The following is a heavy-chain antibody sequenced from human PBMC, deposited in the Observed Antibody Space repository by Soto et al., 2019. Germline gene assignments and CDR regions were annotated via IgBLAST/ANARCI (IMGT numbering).Heavy chain of an antibody. Sequence: GGSLRLSCVASGFTVDDYAMHWVRQAPGKGLEWVSGISASGDDVDYADSVKGRFTVSRDNAKNSLFLQMNSLRPEDTALSYCAKDMKWGGMTTIHYFDSWGQGT. CDR2: ISASGDDV. CDR3: AKDMKWGGMTTIHYFDS. CDR1: GFTVDDYA. J-gene: IGHJ4*02. V-gene: IGHV3-9*01. D-gene: IGHD4-17*01.